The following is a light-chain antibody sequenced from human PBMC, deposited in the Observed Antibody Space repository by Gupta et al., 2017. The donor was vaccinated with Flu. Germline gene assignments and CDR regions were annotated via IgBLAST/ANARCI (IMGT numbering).Light chain of an antibody. V-gene: IGLV3-19*02. J-gene: IGLJ2*01. CDR2: GKN. Sequence: QTVRITGQVDSRRSYYASWYKQKPGQAPVRVINGKNNRPAGSPDRFSGSSSGNTAALTITGAQAEDEADDYCNSRDSSGNHPIVFGGGTKLTVL. CDR1: SRRSYY. CDR3: NSRDSSGNHPIV.